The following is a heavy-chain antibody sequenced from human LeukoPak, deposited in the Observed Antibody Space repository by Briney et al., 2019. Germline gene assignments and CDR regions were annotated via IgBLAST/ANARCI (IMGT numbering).Heavy chain of an antibody. V-gene: IGHV1-2*02. CDR2: MNPNSGGT. J-gene: IGHJ4*02. CDR1: GYTLTGHS. CDR3: ARDKLGLGELSLYDE. D-gene: IGHD3-16*02. Sequence: ASVKVSCKASGYTLTGHSMHWVRQAPAQGLEWMGWMNPNSGGTRYTRKFQGRVTMTRDTSISTAYMELSRLTSDDTAMYYCARDKLGLGELSLYDEWGQGTQVTVSS.